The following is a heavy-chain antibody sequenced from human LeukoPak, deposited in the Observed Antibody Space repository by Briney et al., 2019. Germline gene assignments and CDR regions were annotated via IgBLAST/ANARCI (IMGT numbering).Heavy chain of an antibody. CDR3: AKDLGYSSSWHPFSYYYYGMDV. Sequence: GGSLRLSCAASGFTFSSYGMHWVRQAPGKGLEWVAVISYDGSNKYYADSVKGRFTISRDNSKNTLYLQMNSLRAEGTAVYYCAKDLGYSSSWHPFSYYYYGMDVWGQGTTVTVSS. D-gene: IGHD6-13*01. CDR2: ISYDGSNK. CDR1: GFTFSSYG. V-gene: IGHV3-30*18. J-gene: IGHJ6*02.